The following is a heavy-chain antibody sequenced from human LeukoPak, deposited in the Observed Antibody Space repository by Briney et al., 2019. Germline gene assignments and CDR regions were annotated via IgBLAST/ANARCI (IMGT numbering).Heavy chain of an antibody. V-gene: IGHV1-69*04. CDR3: ARDLTYYDSSGYYLEGPSYYFYY. J-gene: IGHJ4*02. D-gene: IGHD3-22*01. Sequence: AVNVSCKASGGTFSSYAISWVRQAPGQGREWMGRIIPILGIANYPPKSQGRVTITADKSTSTAYTELSSLRSEDTAVYYCARDLTYYDSSGYYLEGPSYYFYYWGQGTLVTVSS. CDR2: IIPILGIA. CDR1: GGTFSSYA.